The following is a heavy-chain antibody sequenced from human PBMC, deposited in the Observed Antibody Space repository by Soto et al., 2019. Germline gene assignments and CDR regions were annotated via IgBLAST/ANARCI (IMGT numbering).Heavy chain of an antibody. CDR3: AHSGSYLGLAYYFDY. J-gene: IGHJ4*02. D-gene: IGHD1-26*01. Sequence: QVQLQESGPGLVKPSGTLSLTCAVSGGSISSSNWWSWVRQPPGKGLEWIGEIYHSGSTKYNPSLKSRVTKSVDKSKNQFALKLSSVTAADTAVYYGAHSGSYLGLAYYFDYWGQGTLVTVSS. V-gene: IGHV4-4*02. CDR1: GGSISSSNW. CDR2: IYHSGST.